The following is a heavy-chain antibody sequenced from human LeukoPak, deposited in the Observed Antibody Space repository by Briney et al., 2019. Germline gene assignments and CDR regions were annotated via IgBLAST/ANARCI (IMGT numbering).Heavy chain of an antibody. Sequence: GGSLRLSCAASGFTFNSFAMSWVRQSPGKGREWVSAISGGGGSTYYADSMRGRFTISRDNSKNTVYLQMNSLRVEDTAIYYCAKNTGSGGGTTDCWGQGTLVTVSS. CDR1: GFTFNSFA. CDR3: AKNTGSGGGTTDC. CDR2: ISGGGGST. D-gene: IGHD3-16*01. V-gene: IGHV3-23*01. J-gene: IGHJ4*02.